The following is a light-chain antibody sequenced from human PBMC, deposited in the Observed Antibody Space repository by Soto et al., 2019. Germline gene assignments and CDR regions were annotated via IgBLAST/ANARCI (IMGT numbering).Light chain of an antibody. CDR3: QQTYRIPIT. Sequence: DIQMTQSPSSLSASVGDRVTITCRASQTITGSLNWYQQRPGKAPNLLIYASNSLQSGVPPRFSGSGSGTDFTLTISSLQPEDFATYYCQQTYRIPITFGQGTRLDIK. CDR2: ASN. V-gene: IGKV1-39*01. CDR1: QTITGS. J-gene: IGKJ5*01.